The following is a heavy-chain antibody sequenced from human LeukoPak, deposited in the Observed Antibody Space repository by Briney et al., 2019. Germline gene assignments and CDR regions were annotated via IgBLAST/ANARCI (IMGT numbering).Heavy chain of an antibody. CDR1: GFTFSRRS. D-gene: IGHD5-12*01. J-gene: IGHJ4*02. CDR2: ISSSSLYI. Sequence: GGSLRLSCGASGFTFSRRSMNWVRQAPGKGLEWVSSISSSSLYIYYADSVKGRFTISRDNAKNSLYLQMNSLRAEDTAVYYCASQGSGYDSPIDSWGQGTLVTVSS. V-gene: IGHV3-21*01. CDR3: ASQGSGYDSPIDS.